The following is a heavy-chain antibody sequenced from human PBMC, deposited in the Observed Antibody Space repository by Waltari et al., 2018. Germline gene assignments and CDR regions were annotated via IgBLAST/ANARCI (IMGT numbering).Heavy chain of an antibody. CDR3: ARTPRRTGSSHYGMDV. D-gene: IGHD1-1*01. CDR1: GGSISSSSYS. V-gene: IGHV4-39*01. CDR2: IYYSGST. J-gene: IGHJ6*02. Sequence: QLQLQESGPGLVKPSETLSLTCTVSGGSISSSSYSWGWIRQPPGKGLEWSGSIYYSGSTYYNPSLKSRVTISVDTSKNQFSLKLSSVTAADTAVYYCARTPRRTGSSHYGMDVWGQGTTVTVSS.